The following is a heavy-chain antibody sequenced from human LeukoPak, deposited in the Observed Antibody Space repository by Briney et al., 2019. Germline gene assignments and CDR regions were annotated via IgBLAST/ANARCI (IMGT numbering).Heavy chain of an antibody. CDR2: ISAYNGNT. V-gene: IGHV1-18*01. D-gene: IGHD1-1*01. CDR3: ARDPVRWNSDY. CDR1: GYTFTSYG. J-gene: IGHJ4*02. Sequence: ASVKVSCKASGYTFTSYGISWVRQAPGRGLEWMGWISAYNGNTNYAQKLQGRVTMTTDTSTSTAYMELRSLRSDDTAVHYSARDPVRWNSDYWGQGTLVTVSS.